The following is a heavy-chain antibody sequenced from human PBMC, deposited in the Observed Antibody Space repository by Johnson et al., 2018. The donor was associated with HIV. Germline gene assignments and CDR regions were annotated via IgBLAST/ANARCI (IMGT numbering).Heavy chain of an antibody. J-gene: IGHJ3*02. Sequence: QVHLVESGGGLIQPGGSLRLSCAASGFTVRSNYMSWVRQAPGKGLEWVAVISYDGSNQYYADSVKGRFTISRDNSKNTLYLQMNSLRAEDTAVYCCARLPGYSSGCTLGAFDIWGQGTMVTVSS. V-gene: IGHV3-30*03. CDR3: ARLPGYSSGCTLGAFDI. D-gene: IGHD6-19*01. CDR2: ISYDGSNQ. CDR1: GFTVRSNY.